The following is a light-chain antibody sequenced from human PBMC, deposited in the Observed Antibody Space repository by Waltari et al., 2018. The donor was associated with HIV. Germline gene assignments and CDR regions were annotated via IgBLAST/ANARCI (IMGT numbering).Light chain of an antibody. Sequence: SALTQPASVSGSPGQSITISCTGPASDMTTFNFVSWYQQSPGRAPKLNIFEVYFRPSGVSDRFSGSKSGDTASLTISALRAEDEGDYFCSSYSTRGFVLFGGGTKVTVL. CDR3: SSYSTRGFVL. V-gene: IGLV2-14*01. CDR1: ASDMTTFNF. J-gene: IGLJ3*02. CDR2: EVY.